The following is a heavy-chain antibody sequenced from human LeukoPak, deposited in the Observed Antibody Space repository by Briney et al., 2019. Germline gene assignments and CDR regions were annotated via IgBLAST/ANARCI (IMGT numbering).Heavy chain of an antibody. CDR3: ATVPRSGYYYFDY. V-gene: IGHV3-23*01. CDR1: GFTFRSYA. J-gene: IGHJ4*02. Sequence: GGSLRLSCAASGFTFRSYAMTWVRQAPGXXXXXXSFISGSGGSTYYADSVKGRFTISKDKSRNTLFLQMNSLRAEDTAVYYCATVPRSGYYYFDYWGQGTLVTVSS. CDR2: ISGSGGST. D-gene: IGHD5-12*01.